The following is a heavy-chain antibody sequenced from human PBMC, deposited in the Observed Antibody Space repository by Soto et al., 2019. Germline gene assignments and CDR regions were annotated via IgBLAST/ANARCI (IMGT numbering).Heavy chain of an antibody. CDR1: GFTFTSSA. CDR3: EANDDSSGYYFHAGFDP. Sequence: ASVKVSCKASGFTFTSSAVQWVRQARGQRLEWIGWIVVGSGNTNYAQKFQERVTITRDMSTSTAYMELSSLRSEDTAVYYCEANDDSSGYYFHAGFDPWGQGTLVNVSS. CDR2: IVVGSGNT. D-gene: IGHD3-22*01. V-gene: IGHV1-58*01. J-gene: IGHJ5*02.